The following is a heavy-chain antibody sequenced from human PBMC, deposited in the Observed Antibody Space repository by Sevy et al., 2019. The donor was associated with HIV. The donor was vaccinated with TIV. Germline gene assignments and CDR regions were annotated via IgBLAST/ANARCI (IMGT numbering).Heavy chain of an antibody. CDR1: GFTVSRNY. D-gene: IGHD6-19*01. V-gene: IGHV3-66*01. Sequence: GSLRLSCAASGFTVSRNYMSWVRQAPGKGLEWVSVIYSDGKTFHADSVQDRFTISRDNSKNTLYLQMNSLRAEDTAVYYCAGWSSAWTLFDYWGQGTLVTVSS. CDR2: IYSDGKT. CDR3: AGWSSAWTLFDY. J-gene: IGHJ4*02.